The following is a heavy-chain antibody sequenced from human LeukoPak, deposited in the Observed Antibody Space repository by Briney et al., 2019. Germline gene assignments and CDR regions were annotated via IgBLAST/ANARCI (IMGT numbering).Heavy chain of an antibody. CDR1: GVSISSSNSY. CDR2: IYYSSNT. Sequence: SETLSLTCTVSGVSISSSNSYWGWIRQPPGKGLEWIGSIYYSSNTYYNASLKSQVSISIDTSKNQFSLKVTSVTAADTAVYYCARQTGSGLFILPGGQGTLVTVSS. D-gene: IGHD3/OR15-3a*01. J-gene: IGHJ4*02. V-gene: IGHV4-39*01. CDR3: ARQTGSGLFILP.